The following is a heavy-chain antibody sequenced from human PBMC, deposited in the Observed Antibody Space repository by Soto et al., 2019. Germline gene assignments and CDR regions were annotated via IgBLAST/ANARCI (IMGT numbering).Heavy chain of an antibody. CDR3: GRHPHVLGATTLHFQN. CDR2: IDPSDSYT. CDR1: GYSFTSYW. D-gene: IGHD1-26*01. Sequence: EVQLVQSGAEVKKPGESLKISCKGSGYSFTSYWIGWVRQMPGKNLEWVGRIDPSDSYTSYSPSLEGHVTISLDKSTSTVYLQWSSLKASDTSMYYCGRHPHVLGATTLHFQNWGQGTLVTVSS. V-gene: IGHV5-10-1*01. J-gene: IGHJ1*01.